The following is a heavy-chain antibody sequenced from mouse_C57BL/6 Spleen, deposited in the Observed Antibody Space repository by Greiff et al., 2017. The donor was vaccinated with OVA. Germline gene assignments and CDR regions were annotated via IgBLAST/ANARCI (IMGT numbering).Heavy chain of an antibody. CDR3: ARSRYGNYYFDY. Sequence: LQEPGAELVKPGASVKLSCKASGYTFTSYWMQWVKQRPGQGLEWIGEIDPSDSYTNYNQKFKGKATLTVDTSSSTAYMQLSSLTSEDSAVYYCARSRYGNYYFDYWGQGTTLTVSS. CDR1: GYTFTSYW. CDR2: IDPSDSYT. J-gene: IGHJ2*01. D-gene: IGHD2-10*02. V-gene: IGHV1-50*01.